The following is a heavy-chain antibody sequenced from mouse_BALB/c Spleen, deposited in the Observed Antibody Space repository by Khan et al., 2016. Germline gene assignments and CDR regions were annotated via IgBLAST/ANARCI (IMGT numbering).Heavy chain of an antibody. J-gene: IGHJ2*01. CDR1: GYTFTTAG. CDR2: INTHSGVP. Sequence: QIQLVQSGPELKKPGETVRISCKASGYTFTTAGMQWVQKMPGSGLKWIGWINTHSGVPTYAEDFKGRFVSSLETSACIAYLQISSLKNQDTATYFCARSPLGAYFDYWGQGTTRTVSS. CDR3: ARSPLGAYFDY. V-gene: IGHV9-4*02.